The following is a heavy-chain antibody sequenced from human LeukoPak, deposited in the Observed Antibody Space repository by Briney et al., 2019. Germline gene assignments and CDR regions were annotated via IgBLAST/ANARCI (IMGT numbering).Heavy chain of an antibody. CDR3: AKDMFPYGSGSNLNY. J-gene: IGHJ4*02. V-gene: IGHV3-9*01. Sequence: QTGGSLRLSCAASGFTFNTYGMTWVRQAPGKGLEWVSSISWNSGSIGYADSVKGRFTISRDDAKNSLYLQMNSLRAEDTALYYCAKDMFPYGSGSNLNYWGQGTLVTVSS. CDR1: GFTFNTYG. D-gene: IGHD3-10*01. CDR2: ISWNSGSI.